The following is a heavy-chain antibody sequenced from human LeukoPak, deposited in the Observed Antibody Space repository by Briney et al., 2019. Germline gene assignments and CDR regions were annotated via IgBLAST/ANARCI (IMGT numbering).Heavy chain of an antibody. CDR3: SSDYPHYYFYMDV. Sequence: GGSLRLSCAASGFPFTSSGMSWVRQAPGKGPEWVSSMNAVGVTYYADSVKGRFTISRDISKNTMYLQMSSLRADDTAVYYCSSDYPHYYFYMDVWGKGNTVTVSS. CDR2: MNAVGVT. D-gene: IGHD4-11*01. CDR1: GFPFTSSG. V-gene: IGHV3-23*01. J-gene: IGHJ6*03.